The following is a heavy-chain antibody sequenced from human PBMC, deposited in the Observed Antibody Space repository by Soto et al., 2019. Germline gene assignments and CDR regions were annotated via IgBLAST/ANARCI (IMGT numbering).Heavy chain of an antibody. CDR1: GGSISSSSYY. CDR3: ASPAGDTDWYFDL. CDR2: IYYSGST. J-gene: IGHJ2*01. V-gene: IGHV4-39*01. D-gene: IGHD4-17*01. Sequence: QLQLQESGPGLVKPSETLSLTCTVSGGSISSSSYYWGWIRQPPGKGLEWIGSIYYSGSTYYNPTLKIRVTISGDTSKTQFSLKLSSVTAADTAVYYCASPAGDTDWYFDLWGRGALVTVSS.